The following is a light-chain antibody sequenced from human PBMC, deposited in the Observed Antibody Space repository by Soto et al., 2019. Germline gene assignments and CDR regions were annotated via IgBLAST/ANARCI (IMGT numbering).Light chain of an antibody. CDR1: QSVGRNY. CDR2: GAS. V-gene: IGKV3-20*01. Sequence: EIVLTQSPGTLSVSPGERATLSCRASQSVGRNYLAWYQQKPGQAPRLLIYGASSRATGIPDRFSSSASGTDFTLTISRLEPEDFAVYYCQQYAESPLTFGGGTKVETK. CDR3: QQYAESPLT. J-gene: IGKJ4*01.